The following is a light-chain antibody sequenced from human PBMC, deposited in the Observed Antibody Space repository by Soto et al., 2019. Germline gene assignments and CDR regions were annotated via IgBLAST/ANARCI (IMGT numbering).Light chain of an antibody. CDR2: GTS. Sequence: EVVLTQSPATLSLSPGERASLSCRASQSLSSIHLAWYQQKPGQAPRLLIYGTSSRATGIPDRFSGSGSETDFTLTISSLEPEDFAVYYCQHRNSWPLTFGGGTKVEIK. V-gene: IGKV3D-20*02. CDR3: QHRNSWPLT. CDR1: QSLSSIH. J-gene: IGKJ4*01.